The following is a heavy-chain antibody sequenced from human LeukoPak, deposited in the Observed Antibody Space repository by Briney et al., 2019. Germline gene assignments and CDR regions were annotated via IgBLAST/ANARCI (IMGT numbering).Heavy chain of an antibody. Sequence: SGTLSLTCAVSGGSISSSNWWSWVRPSPGKGLEWIGEIYHSGSTNYNPSLKSRVTISVDKSKNQFSLKLSSVTAADTAVYYCARWSIVGATTAFDYWGQGTLVTVSS. V-gene: IGHV4-4*02. D-gene: IGHD1-26*01. CDR3: ARWSIVGATTAFDY. CDR2: IYHSGST. CDR1: GGSISSSNW. J-gene: IGHJ4*02.